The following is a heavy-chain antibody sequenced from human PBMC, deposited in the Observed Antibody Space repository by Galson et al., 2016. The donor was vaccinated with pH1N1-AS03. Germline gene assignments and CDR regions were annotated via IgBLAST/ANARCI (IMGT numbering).Heavy chain of an antibody. CDR3: TKEGYGDYFDY. Sequence: SLRLSCAASGFTFRYAWMSWVRQAPGKGLEWVGRIKSKTDGGTTDFAAPVEGRFTIPRDDSKNMQYLQMNSLKTEDSAMYYCTKEGYGDYFDYRGQGTLVTVSS. V-gene: IGHV3-15*01. CDR2: IKSKTDGGTT. D-gene: IGHD4-17*01. J-gene: IGHJ4*02. CDR1: GFTFRYAW.